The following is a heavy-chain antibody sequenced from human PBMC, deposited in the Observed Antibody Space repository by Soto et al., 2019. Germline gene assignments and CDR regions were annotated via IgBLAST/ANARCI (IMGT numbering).Heavy chain of an antibody. Sequence: QVQLQESGPGLVKPSETLSLTCTVSGGSISSYHWSWIRQPPGKGLEWIGYIYYSGSTNYNPSLKSQVTISVDTSKNQFSLKLSSVTAADTAVYYCARAWGFYFDYWGQGTLVTVSS. J-gene: IGHJ4*02. CDR3: ARAWGFYFDY. CDR2: IYYSGST. CDR1: GGSISSYH. D-gene: IGHD3-16*01. V-gene: IGHV4-59*08.